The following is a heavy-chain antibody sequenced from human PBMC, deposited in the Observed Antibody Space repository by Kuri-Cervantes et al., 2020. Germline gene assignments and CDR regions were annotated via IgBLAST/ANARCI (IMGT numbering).Heavy chain of an antibody. J-gene: IGHJ3*02. CDR3: AGRSTRSSWKTFDI. V-gene: IGHV4-34*01. CDR2: INHSGST. CDR1: GGSFSGYY. D-gene: IGHD6-13*01. Sequence: SQTLSLTCAVYGGSFSGYYWSWIRQPPGKGLEWIGEINHSGSTNYNPSLKSRDTISVDTSKNQFSLKLSSVTAADTAVYYCAGRSTRSSWKTFDIWGQGTMVTVSS.